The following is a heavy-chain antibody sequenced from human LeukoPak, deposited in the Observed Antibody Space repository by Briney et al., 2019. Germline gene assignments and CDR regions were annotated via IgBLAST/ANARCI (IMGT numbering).Heavy chain of an antibody. CDR1: GGSISSYY. Sequence: SETLSLTCTVSGGSISSYYWSWIRQPPGKGLEWIGYIYYSGSTNYNPSLKSRVTISVDTSKNQFSLKLSSVTAADTAVYYCARGPYSSSWYVVPDDREYYFDYWGQGTLVTVSS. V-gene: IGHV4-59*01. J-gene: IGHJ4*02. D-gene: IGHD6-13*01. CDR3: ARGPYSSSWYVVPDDREYYFDY. CDR2: IYYSGST.